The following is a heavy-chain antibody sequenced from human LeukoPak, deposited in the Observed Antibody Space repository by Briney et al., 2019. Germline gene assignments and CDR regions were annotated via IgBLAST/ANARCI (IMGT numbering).Heavy chain of an antibody. CDR1: GFTVSSNY. J-gene: IGHJ3*02. CDR2: IYSGGST. D-gene: IGHD3-22*01. Sequence: GGSLRLSCAASGFTVSSNYMSWVRQAPGKGLEWVSVIYSGGSTYYADSVKGRFTISRGNSKNTLYLQMNSLRAEDTAVYYCARAPYYYDSSGYYSLPDAFDIWGQGTMVTVSS. CDR3: ARAPYYYDSSGYYSLPDAFDI. V-gene: IGHV3-53*01.